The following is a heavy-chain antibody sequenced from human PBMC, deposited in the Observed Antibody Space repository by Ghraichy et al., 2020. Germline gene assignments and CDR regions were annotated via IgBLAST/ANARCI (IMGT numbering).Heavy chain of an antibody. CDR2: ISYDGSIK. D-gene: IGHD3-16*01. V-gene: IGHV3-30*18. CDR1: GFRFSDFG. J-gene: IGHJ6*02. CDR3: AKGGGYYYYFGIDV. Sequence: GGSLRLSCAASGFRFSDFGMHWVRQAPGKGLEWVGIISYDGSIKYYVDSVRGRFTIARDNSKNTLYLQMDSLRTDDTAVYYCAKGGGYYYYFGIDVCGQGSTVTVS.